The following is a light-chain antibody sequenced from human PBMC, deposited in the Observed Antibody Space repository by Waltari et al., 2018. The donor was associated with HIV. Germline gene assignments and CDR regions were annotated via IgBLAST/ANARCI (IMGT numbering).Light chain of an antibody. CDR1: SSDVFNYNY. Sequence: QSTLTQPVSVSGSPGQSITISCTGTSSDVFNYNYVSWYQPHPDRAPKLMIYEVRNRPSGVSNRFSGSKSGNTASLTISGLQAEDEADYYCSSYTRSSTYVFGTGTKVTVL. CDR3: SSYTRSSTYV. V-gene: IGLV2-14*01. CDR2: EVR. J-gene: IGLJ1*01.